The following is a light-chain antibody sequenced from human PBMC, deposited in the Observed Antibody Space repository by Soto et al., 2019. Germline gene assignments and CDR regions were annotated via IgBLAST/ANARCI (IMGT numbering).Light chain of an antibody. J-gene: IGKJ1*01. V-gene: IGKV3-20*01. CDR1: QSVSSRS. CDR3: QQYDSSPRT. CDR2: GAS. Sequence: EIVLTQPPGTLSLSPGERATLSCRASQSVSSRSLAWYQQKPGQAPRLLISGASSRAADIPDRFSGSGSGTDFTLTINRLEPEDFAVYYCQQYDSSPRTFGQGTKV.